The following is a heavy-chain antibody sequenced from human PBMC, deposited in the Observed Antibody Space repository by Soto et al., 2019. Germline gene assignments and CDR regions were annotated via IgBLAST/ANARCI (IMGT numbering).Heavy chain of an antibody. J-gene: IGHJ6*02. CDR2: IYWDDDK. CDR1: GFSLSTSGVG. V-gene: IGHV2-5*02. D-gene: IGHD6-13*01. CDR3: AHRPWYSSSWFKRYYYYYYGMDV. Sequence: SGPTLVNPTQTLTLTCTFSGFSLSTSGVGVGWIRQPPGKALEWLALIYWDDDKRYSPSLKSRLTITKDTSKNQVVLTMTNMDPVDTATYYCAHRPWYSSSWFKRYYYYYYGMDVWGQGTTVTV.